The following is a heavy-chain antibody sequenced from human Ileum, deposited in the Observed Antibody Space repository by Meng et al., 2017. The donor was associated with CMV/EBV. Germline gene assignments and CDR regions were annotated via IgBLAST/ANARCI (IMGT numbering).Heavy chain of an antibody. CDR2: ISGSGGDT. J-gene: IGHJ4*02. V-gene: IGHV3-23*01. CDR1: GFTFTTYS. Sequence: ELQLLGSGESWVQPGGSLILSCPASGFTFTTYSMNWARQAPVKGLDWVSAISGSGGDTYYADSVKGQFTISRDNYKSTLYLQITSLRVEDTAIYYCAKREPDPFWGQGTLVTVSS. CDR3: AKREPDPF. D-gene: IGHD1-14*01.